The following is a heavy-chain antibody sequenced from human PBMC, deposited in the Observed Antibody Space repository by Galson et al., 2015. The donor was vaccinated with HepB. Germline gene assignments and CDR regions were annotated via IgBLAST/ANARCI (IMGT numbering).Heavy chain of an antibody. CDR2: IFPGDSNS. Sequence: QSGAEVKKPGESLKISCQGSGYIFADYWIGWVRQMPGKGLEWMGMIFPGDSNSRYRPSFQGQVTISADKSISSAYLQWSSLKASDTAMYYCARHSPVDTAMDYWGQGTLVTVSS. J-gene: IGHJ4*02. CDR1: GYIFADYW. V-gene: IGHV5-51*01. CDR3: ARHSPVDTAMDY. D-gene: IGHD5-18*01.